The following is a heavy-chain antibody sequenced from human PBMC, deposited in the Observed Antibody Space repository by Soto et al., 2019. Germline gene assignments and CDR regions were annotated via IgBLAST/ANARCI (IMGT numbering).Heavy chain of an antibody. CDR2: IYYSGST. V-gene: IGHV4-31*03. Sequence: QVQLQESGPGLVKPSQTLSLTCTVSGGSISSGGYYWSWIRQHPGKGLVWIGYIYYSGSTYYNPYHNSRATRSIDTSKNQFSLNLSSVTAQDTAVYYCARPIDPWAQGTLVTVSS. J-gene: IGHJ5*02. CDR3: ARPIDP. CDR1: GGSISSGGYY.